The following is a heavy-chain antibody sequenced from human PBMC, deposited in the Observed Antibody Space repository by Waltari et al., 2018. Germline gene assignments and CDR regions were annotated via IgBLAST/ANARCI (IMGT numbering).Heavy chain of an antibody. Sequence: EVQVLESGGGLVQPGGSLRLSCTGSGFTFSNYAMIWVRQGPGKGLGGVSVISGIYDVRYYADSVSGRFTISRDNSNNTVYLQMSSLRVEDTAKYYCVKDQVATRLYYYYAMDVWGQGTTVTVSS. J-gene: IGHJ6*02. CDR2: ISGIYDVR. D-gene: IGHD5-12*01. CDR1: GFTFSNYA. V-gene: IGHV3-23*01. CDR3: VKDQVATRLYYYYAMDV.